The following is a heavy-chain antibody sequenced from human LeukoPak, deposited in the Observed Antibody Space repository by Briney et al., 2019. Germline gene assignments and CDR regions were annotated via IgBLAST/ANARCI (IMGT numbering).Heavy chain of an antibody. D-gene: IGHD3-10*01. CDR3: ARDAYGSGSSIDY. Sequence: GGSLRLSCAASGFTLSSYSMNWVRQAPGKGLEWVSCISSGSSYIYNADSVKGRFTISRDNAKNSLYLQMNSLRAEDTAVYYCARDAYGSGSSIDYWGQGTLVTVSS. CDR2: ISSGSSYI. J-gene: IGHJ4*02. CDR1: GFTLSSYS. V-gene: IGHV3-21*01.